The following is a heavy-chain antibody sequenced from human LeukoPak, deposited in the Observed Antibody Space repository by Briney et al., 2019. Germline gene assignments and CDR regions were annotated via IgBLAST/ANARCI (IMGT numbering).Heavy chain of an antibody. J-gene: IGHJ6*02. V-gene: IGHV4-61*02. Sequence: KASQTLSLTCTVSGGSISSGSYYWSWTRQPAGKGLEWIGRIYTSGSTNYNPSLKSRVTISVDTSKNQFSLKLSSVTAADTAVYYCARYRRIAAAATGYYYGMDVWGQGTTVTVSS. CDR1: GGSISSGSYY. CDR2: IYTSGST. CDR3: ARYRRIAAAATGYYYGMDV. D-gene: IGHD6-13*01.